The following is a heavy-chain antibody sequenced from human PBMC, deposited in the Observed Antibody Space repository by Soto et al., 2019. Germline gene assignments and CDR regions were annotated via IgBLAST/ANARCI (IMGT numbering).Heavy chain of an antibody. V-gene: IGHV3-21*01. CDR2: ISSGSSDT. J-gene: IGHJ4*02. D-gene: IGHD3-10*01. CDR1: GFTFSRVS. Sequence: GGSLRLSCEASGFTFSRVSMNWVRQVPGKGLEWVASISSGSSDTWYADSVKGRFIISRDNAQNSLFLQMNTLRPEDTAMYYCARVAYWGPGIIPSYFDYWGLGTLVTVSS. CDR3: ARVAYWGPGIIPSYFDY.